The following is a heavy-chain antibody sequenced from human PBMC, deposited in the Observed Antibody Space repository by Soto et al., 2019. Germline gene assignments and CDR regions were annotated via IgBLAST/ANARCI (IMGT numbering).Heavy chain of an antibody. D-gene: IGHD3-16*01. Sequence: EVQLVESGGGLVKPGGSLRLSCAASGFTFSSYSMNWVRQAPGKGLEWVSSISSSSSYIYYADSVKGRFTISRDNAKNSLYLQMNSRRAEDTAVYYCARDRADYVWENGEGNRGVSDYWGQGTLVTVSS. V-gene: IGHV3-21*01. CDR2: ISSSSSYI. CDR1: GFTFSSYS. CDR3: ARDRADYVWENGEGNRGVSDY. J-gene: IGHJ4*02.